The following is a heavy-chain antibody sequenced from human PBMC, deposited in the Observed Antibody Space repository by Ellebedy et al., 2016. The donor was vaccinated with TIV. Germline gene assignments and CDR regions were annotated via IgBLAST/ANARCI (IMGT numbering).Heavy chain of an antibody. CDR1: GFTFSSYW. Sequence: GGSLRLSCAASGFTFSSYWMSWVRQAPGKGLEWVANIKQDGSEKYYVDSVKGRFTISRDNAKNSLYLQMNSLRAEDTAVYYCAGRAYNWNDGSLFDCWGQGTLVTVSS. CDR3: AGRAYNWNDGSLFDC. V-gene: IGHV3-7*03. D-gene: IGHD1-1*01. CDR2: IKQDGSEK. J-gene: IGHJ4*02.